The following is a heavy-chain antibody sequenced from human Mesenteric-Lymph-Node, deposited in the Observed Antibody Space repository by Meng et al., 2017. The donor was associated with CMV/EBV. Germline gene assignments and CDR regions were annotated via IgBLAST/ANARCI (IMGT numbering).Heavy chain of an antibody. V-gene: IGHV1-18*01. CDR3: ARAPDYDSTICNANWFDP. CDR2: ISTYNGTT. Sequence: ASVKVSCKASGYVFITYGISWVRQAPGQGLEWMGWISTYNGTTKYAQKIQGRVTMTTDTSTRTAYMELKSLRSDDTAVYYCARAPDYDSTICNANWFDPWGQGTLVTVSS. J-gene: IGHJ5*02. CDR1: GYVFITYG. D-gene: IGHD3-9*01.